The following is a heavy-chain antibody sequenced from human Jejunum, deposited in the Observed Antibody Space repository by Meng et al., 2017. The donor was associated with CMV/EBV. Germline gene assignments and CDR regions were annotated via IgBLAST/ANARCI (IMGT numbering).Heavy chain of an antibody. Sequence: QVQMVESGGGVVQPGGSLRLSCAASGFPFSTYGMHWVRQAPGKGLEWVAFIRYDGSNKYYADSVKGRFTISRDNSQNTLYLQMNSLRVEDTAVYYCATQASSSFSYYLDYWGQGTLVTVSS. CDR3: ATQASSSFSYYLDY. V-gene: IGHV3-30*02. D-gene: IGHD6-6*01. CDR2: IRYDGSNK. CDR1: GFPFSTYG. J-gene: IGHJ4*02.